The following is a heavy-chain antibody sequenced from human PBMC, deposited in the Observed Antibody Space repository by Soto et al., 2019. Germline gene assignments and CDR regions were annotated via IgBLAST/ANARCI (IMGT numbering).Heavy chain of an antibody. V-gene: IGHV4-34*01. D-gene: IGHD1-1*01. CDR3: ARDDGTKSCRKVVFDY. J-gene: IGHJ4*02. Sequence: WETLSLTFAVYGGSFSGYYWSWIRQPPGKGLEWIGEINHSGSTNYNPSLKSRVTISVDTSKNQFSLKLSSVTAADTAVYYCARDDGTKSCRKVVFDYWGQGTLLTVSS. CDR1: GGSFSGYY. CDR2: INHSGST.